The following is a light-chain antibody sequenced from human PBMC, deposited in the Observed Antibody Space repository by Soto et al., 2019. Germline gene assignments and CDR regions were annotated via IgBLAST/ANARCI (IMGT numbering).Light chain of an antibody. CDR3: SSYTSSSTV. Sequence: HSALTQPASVPGSPGQSITISCTGTSRDVGGYNYVSWYQQHPGKAPKLMIYDVSNRPSGVSNRFSCSKSGNTASLTISRLQAYDEADYYCSSYTSSSTVFGGGTKVTVL. CDR2: DVS. CDR1: SRDVGGYNY. J-gene: IGLJ2*01. V-gene: IGLV2-14*01.